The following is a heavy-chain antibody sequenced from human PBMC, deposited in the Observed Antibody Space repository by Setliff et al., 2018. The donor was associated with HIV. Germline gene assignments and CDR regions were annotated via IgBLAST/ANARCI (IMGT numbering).Heavy chain of an antibody. CDR2: INVDSGNT. Sequence: ASVKVSCKASGFTFTNYAIHWVRQAPGQRLEWMGWINVDSGNTKYLQDLQGRVTITKDRSASTAYMEVSNLRSEDMAEYYCARERDSNGYQFDYWGQGTLVTVSS. J-gene: IGHJ4*02. CDR3: ARERDSNGYQFDY. V-gene: IGHV1-3*03. CDR1: GFTFTNYA. D-gene: IGHD3-22*01.